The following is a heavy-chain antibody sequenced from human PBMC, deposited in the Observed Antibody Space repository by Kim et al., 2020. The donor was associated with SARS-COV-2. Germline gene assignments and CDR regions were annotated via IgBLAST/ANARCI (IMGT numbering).Heavy chain of an antibody. CDR1: GFTVSSNY. V-gene: IGHV3-53*01. D-gene: IGHD3-22*01. CDR2: IYSGGST. Sequence: GGSLRLSCAASGFTVSSNYMSWVRQAPGKGLEWVSVIYSGGSTYYADSVKGRFTISRDNSKNTLYLQMNSLRAEDTAVYYCARDAHYYDSSGYWWDYFDYWGQGTLVTVSS. CDR3: ARDAHYYDSSGYWWDYFDY. J-gene: IGHJ4*02.